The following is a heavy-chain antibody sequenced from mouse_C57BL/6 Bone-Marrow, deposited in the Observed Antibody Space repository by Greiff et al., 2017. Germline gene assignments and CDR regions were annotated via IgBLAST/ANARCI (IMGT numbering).Heavy chain of an antibody. V-gene: IGHV1-81*01. Sequence: VKLMESGAELARPGASVKLSCKASGYTFTSYGISWVKQRTGQGLEWIGEIYPRSGNTYYNEKFKGKATLTADKASSTAYMELRSLTSEDSAVYFCAPNWDGYWYFDVWGTGTTVTVSS. D-gene: IGHD4-1*02. CDR3: APNWDGYWYFDV. J-gene: IGHJ1*03. CDR1: GYTFTSYG. CDR2: IYPRSGNT.